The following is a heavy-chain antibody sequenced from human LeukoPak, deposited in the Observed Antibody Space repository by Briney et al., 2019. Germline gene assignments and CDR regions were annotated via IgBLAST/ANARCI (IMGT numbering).Heavy chain of an antibody. CDR1: AFTFNNYA. Sequence: GGSLRLSCAASAFTFNNYAMTWVRHGPGKGLEWVSSISGSGSSTDYADSVKGRFTISSDNSKNTLYLQMNSLRAEDTAVYFCAKGFGYGPPFDYWGQGTLVSVSS. CDR3: AKGFGYGPPFDY. V-gene: IGHV3-23*01. CDR2: ISGSGSST. D-gene: IGHD5-18*01. J-gene: IGHJ4*02.